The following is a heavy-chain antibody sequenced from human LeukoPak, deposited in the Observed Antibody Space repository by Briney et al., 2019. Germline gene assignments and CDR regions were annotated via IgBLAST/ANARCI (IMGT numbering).Heavy chain of an antibody. CDR3: AKSHVFTVTRWFDP. V-gene: IGHV3-23*01. D-gene: IGHD4-11*01. CDR2: ISGSGGST. CDR1: GFTFSNYA. Sequence: GGSLRLSCAASGFTFSNYAMTWVRQAPGKGLEWVSAISGSGGSTYYADSVKGRFTISRDNFKNMLYLQMNSLRAEDTAVYHCAKSHVFTVTRWFDPWGQGVLVTVSS. J-gene: IGHJ5*02.